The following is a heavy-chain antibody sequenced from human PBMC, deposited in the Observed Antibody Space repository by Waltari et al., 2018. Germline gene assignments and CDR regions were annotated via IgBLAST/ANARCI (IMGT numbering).Heavy chain of an antibody. CDR2: ISWNSNNI. D-gene: IGHD3-3*01. Sequence: EVQLVESGGGLVQPGKSLRLSCVASGFMFGYSAMHWFRQVPGKGLEWLSGISWNSNNIVYADSVKGRFTISRDNAENSLYLLMNNLRAEDTALYYCVRDAFGNTIGGVFDYWGQGTLLTVSS. CDR1: GFMFGYSA. J-gene: IGHJ4*02. V-gene: IGHV3-9*01. CDR3: VRDAFGNTIGGVFDY.